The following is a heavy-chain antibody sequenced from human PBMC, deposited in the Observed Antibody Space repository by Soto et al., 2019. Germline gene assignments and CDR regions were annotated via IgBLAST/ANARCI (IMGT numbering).Heavy chain of an antibody. J-gene: IGHJ6*02. CDR3: ARHYYGAGSQYYYYGMEV. Sequence: PSETLSLTCTVSGDSITSGGYYWSWLRQPPGKGLEWIGYIYHSGGASYNPSLRGRAVISIDTSKNQFSLRLNAVTAAETVTYYCARHYYGAGSQYYYYGMEVWGQGTTVTVSS. D-gene: IGHD3-10*01. CDR1: GDSITSGGYY. V-gene: IGHV4-31*03. CDR2: IYHSGGA.